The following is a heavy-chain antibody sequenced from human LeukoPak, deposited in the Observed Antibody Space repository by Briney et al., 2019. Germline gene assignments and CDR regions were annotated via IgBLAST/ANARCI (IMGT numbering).Heavy chain of an antibody. CDR3: ARGEGLLGY. Sequence: GGSLRLSCVASGFTFSSYWMSWVRQAPGKGLEWVANIKQDGSEKYYVDSVKGRFTISRDNAKNSLYLQMNSLRAEDTAVYYCARGEGLLGYWGQGTLVTVSS. D-gene: IGHD2-21*02. V-gene: IGHV3-7*01. CDR1: GFTFSSYW. CDR2: IKQDGSEK. J-gene: IGHJ4*02.